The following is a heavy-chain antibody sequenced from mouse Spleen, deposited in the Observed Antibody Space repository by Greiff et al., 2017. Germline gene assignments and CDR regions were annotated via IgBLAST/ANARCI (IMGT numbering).Heavy chain of an antibody. CDR2: INPNNGGT. CDR3: AREGSSGYTWFAY. V-gene: IGHV1-18*01. CDR1: GYTFTDYN. Sequence: DVKLVESGPELVKPGASVKIPCKASGYTFTDYNIDWVKQSHGKSLEWIGDINPNNGGTIYNQKFKGKATLTVDKSSSTAYMELRSLTSEDTAVYYCAREGSSGYTWFAYWGQGTLVTVSA. D-gene: IGHD3-1*01. J-gene: IGHJ3*01.